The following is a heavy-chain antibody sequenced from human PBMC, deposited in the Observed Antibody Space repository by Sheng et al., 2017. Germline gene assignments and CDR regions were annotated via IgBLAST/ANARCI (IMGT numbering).Heavy chain of an antibody. J-gene: IGHJ6*02. CDR1: GFNFRTYE. Sequence: EVQLVESGGGSAQPGGSLRLSCVVSGFNFRTYEVNWIRQAPGKGLECVSYISSSGDSIYYADSVKGRFTVSRDNAKGSLDLQMDSLRVEDTGVYFCVRGNVGATSGMGVWGQGTTVIVSS. D-gene: IGHD1-26*01. CDR2: ISSSGDSI. V-gene: IGHV3-48*03. CDR3: VRGNVGATSGMGV.